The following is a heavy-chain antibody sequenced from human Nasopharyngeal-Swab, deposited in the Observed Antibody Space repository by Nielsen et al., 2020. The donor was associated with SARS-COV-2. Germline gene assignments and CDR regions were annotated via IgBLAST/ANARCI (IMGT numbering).Heavy chain of an antibody. J-gene: IGHJ4*02. CDR1: GYSFTSYG. V-gene: IGHV1-18*01. D-gene: IGHD3-3*01. CDR2: ISAYNGNT. CDR3: ARVVFGVEVDY. Sequence: SVNVSCKASGYSFTSYGISWVRQAPGQGLEWMGWISAYNGNTNYAQKLQGRVTMTTDTSTSTAYMELRSLRSDDTAVYYCARVVFGVEVDYWGQGTLVTVSS.